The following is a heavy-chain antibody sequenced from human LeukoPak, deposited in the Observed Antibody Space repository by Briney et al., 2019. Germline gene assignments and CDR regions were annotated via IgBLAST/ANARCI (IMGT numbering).Heavy chain of an antibody. CDR2: IYTSGST. Sequence: PSETLSLTCTVSGGSISSYYWSWLRQPAGKGLEWIGRIYTSGSTNYNPSLKSRVTMSVDTSKNQFSLKLSSVTAADTAVYYCARNRIATHDYYYYMDVWGKGTTVTVSS. CDR3: ARNRIATHDYYYYMDV. CDR1: GGSISSYY. J-gene: IGHJ6*03. V-gene: IGHV4-4*07.